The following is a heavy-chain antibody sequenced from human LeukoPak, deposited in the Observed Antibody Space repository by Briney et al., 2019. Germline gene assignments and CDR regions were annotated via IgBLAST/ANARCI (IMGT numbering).Heavy chain of an antibody. CDR3: TGGSYSRYFDY. CDR1: GGSISSGDYY. Sequence: SQTLSLTCTVSGGSISSGDYYWSWIRQPPGKGLEWIGYFYYSGSTYYNPSLKSRVTISVDTSKNQFSLKLSSVTAADTAVYYCTGGSYSRYFDYWGQGTLVTVSS. J-gene: IGHJ4*02. CDR2: FYYSGST. D-gene: IGHD1-26*01. V-gene: IGHV4-30-4*08.